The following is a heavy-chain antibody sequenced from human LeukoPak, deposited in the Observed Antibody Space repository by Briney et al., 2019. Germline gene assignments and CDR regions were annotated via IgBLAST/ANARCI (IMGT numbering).Heavy chain of an antibody. CDR3: ARRGSSSASWFDP. V-gene: IGHV4-30-4*01. Sequence: SETLSLTCTVSGGSISSGDYYWSWIRQPPGKGLEWIGYIYYSGSTYYNPSLKSRVTISVDTSKNQFSLKLSSVTAADTAVYYCARRGSSSASWFDPWGQGTLVTVSS. CDR1: GGSISSGDYY. D-gene: IGHD6-6*01. J-gene: IGHJ5*02. CDR2: IYYSGST.